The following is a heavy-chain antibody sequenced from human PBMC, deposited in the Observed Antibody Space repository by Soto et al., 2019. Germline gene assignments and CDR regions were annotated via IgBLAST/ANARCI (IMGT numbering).Heavy chain of an antibody. CDR2: ITVSGGST. CDR1: GFTFNTYV. J-gene: IGHJ4*02. CDR3: ASRALEHWDGPSCYGPFDY. D-gene: IGHD2-2*01. Sequence: EVQLLESGGGLVQPGGSLRLSCAGSGFTFNTYVISWVRQAPGRGLEWVSSITVSGGSTPYQDSGKGRFTISRDNSKNPQFLQMNSVGAEDTALYYCASRALEHWDGPSCYGPFDYWGQGTLVTVFS. V-gene: IGHV3-23*01.